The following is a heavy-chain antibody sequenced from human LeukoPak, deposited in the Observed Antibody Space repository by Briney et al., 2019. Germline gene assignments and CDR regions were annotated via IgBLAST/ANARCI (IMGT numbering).Heavy chain of an antibody. V-gene: IGHV1-18*04. CDR2: ISAYNGNT. CDR3: ARLVVGATLPDY. CDR1: GYTFTSYY. Sequence: GASVKVSCKASGYTFTSYYMHWVRQAPGQGLEWMGWISAYNGNTNYAQKLQGRVTMTTDTSTSTAYMELRSLRSDDTAVYYCARLVVGATLPDYWGQGTLVTVSS. D-gene: IGHD1-26*01. J-gene: IGHJ4*02.